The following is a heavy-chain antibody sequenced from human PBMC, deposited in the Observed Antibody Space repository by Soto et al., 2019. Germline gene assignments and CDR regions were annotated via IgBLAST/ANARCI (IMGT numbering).Heavy chain of an antibody. CDR3: ARGGSGYEFDY. CDR1: GFTFSSYA. V-gene: IGHV3-64*01. Sequence: EVQLVESGGGLVQPGGSLRLSCAASGFTFSSYAMHWVRQAPGKGLEYVSGISSNGGSTDYANSVKGRFTISRDNSKNTLYLQMGSLRAEDMAVYYCARGGSGYEFDYWGQGTLVTVSS. J-gene: IGHJ4*02. CDR2: ISSNGGST. D-gene: IGHD5-12*01.